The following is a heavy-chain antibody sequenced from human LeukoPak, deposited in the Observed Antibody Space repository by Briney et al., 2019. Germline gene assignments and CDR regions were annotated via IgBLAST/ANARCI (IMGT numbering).Heavy chain of an antibody. CDR1: GDSISPYS. J-gene: IGHJ4*02. CDR3: ARRRADIVGATVFDY. CDR2: IYYSGSA. V-gene: IGHV4-59*08. D-gene: IGHD1-26*01. Sequence: SETLSLTCTVSGDSISPYSWSWIRQPPGKGLEWIGYIYYSGSAIYNPSLKSRVTISVDASKNQFSLKLISVTAADTAVYYCARRRADIVGATVFDYWGQGTLVTVPS.